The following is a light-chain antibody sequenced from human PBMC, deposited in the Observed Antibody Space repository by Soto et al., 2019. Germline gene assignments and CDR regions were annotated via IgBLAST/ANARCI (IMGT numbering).Light chain of an antibody. CDR1: QGISSY. Sequence: DIQLTQSPSFLSASVGDRVTITCRASQGISSYLAWYQQKPGKAPNLLIYVASTLQSGVPSRFSGSGSGTEFTLTISSLQTEDFATYYCQQLNSYPLTFGGGTKVDIK. CDR2: VAS. J-gene: IGKJ4*01. CDR3: QQLNSYPLT. V-gene: IGKV1-9*01.